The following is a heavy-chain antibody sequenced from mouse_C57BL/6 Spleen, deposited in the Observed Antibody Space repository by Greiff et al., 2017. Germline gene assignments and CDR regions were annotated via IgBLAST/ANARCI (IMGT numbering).Heavy chain of an antibody. CDR3: ARSSGLYAMDY. D-gene: IGHD3-2*02. J-gene: IGHJ4*01. V-gene: IGHV1-64*01. CDR1: GYTFTSYW. CDR2: IHPNSGST. Sequence: QVQLQQSGAELVKPGASVKLSCKASGYTFTSYWMHWVKQRPGQGLEWIGMIHPNSGSTNYNEKFKSKATLTVDKSSSTAYMQLSSLTSEDSAVYYCARSSGLYAMDYWGQGTSVTVSS.